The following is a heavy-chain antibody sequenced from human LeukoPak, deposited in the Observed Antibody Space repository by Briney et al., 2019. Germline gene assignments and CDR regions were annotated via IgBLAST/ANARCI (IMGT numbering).Heavy chain of an antibody. J-gene: IGHJ4*02. D-gene: IGHD3-10*01. CDR3: AKDLGFGELLPYFDY. V-gene: IGHV3-23*01. Sequence: GGSLRLSCAASGFTFSSYGMSWVRQAPGEGLEWVSAISDSGGSTYYTDSVKGRFTISRDNSKNTLYLQMNSLRAEDTAVYYCAKDLGFGELLPYFDYWGQGTLVTVSS. CDR2: ISDSGGST. CDR1: GFTFSSYG.